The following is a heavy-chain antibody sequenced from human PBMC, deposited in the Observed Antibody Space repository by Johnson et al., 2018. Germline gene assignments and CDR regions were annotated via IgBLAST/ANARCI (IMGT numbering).Heavy chain of an antibody. D-gene: IGHD3-22*01. J-gene: IGHJ6*03. CDR3: ARDPLVVITVSAHYMDV. CDR2: IIPILGIA. Sequence: QVQLVQSGAEVKKPGSSVKVSCKASGGTFSSYTISWVRQAPGQGLEWMGRIIPILGIANYAQKFQGRVTITADKSTSTAYMELSSLRVEDTAVYYCARDPLVVITVSAHYMDVWGTGTTVTVSS. V-gene: IGHV1-69*04. CDR1: GGTFSSYT.